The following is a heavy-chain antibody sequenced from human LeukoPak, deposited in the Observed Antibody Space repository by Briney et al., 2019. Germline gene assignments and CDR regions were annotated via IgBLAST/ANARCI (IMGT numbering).Heavy chain of an antibody. D-gene: IGHD5-24*01. CDR1: RFTLSTYA. Sequence: GGSLRLSCAASRFTLSTYAMNWVRQAPGKGLEWVSAIGDSGSSTSYADSVKGRFTISRDISKNTLYLQMNSRRAEDTAVYYCAKDIGYRLYFYYMDVWGKGTTVTVSS. CDR2: IGDSGSST. CDR3: AKDIGYRLYFYYMDV. V-gene: IGHV3-23*01. J-gene: IGHJ6*03.